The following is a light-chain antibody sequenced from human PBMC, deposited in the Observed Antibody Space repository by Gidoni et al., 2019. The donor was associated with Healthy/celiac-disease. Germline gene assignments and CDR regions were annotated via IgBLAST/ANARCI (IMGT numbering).Light chain of an antibody. CDR1: QSVSSY. V-gene: IGKV3-11*01. CDR2: DAS. J-gene: IGKJ1*01. CDR3: QQRSNWPGT. Sequence: EIVFTQSPTILSLSPGERATRSCRANQSVSSYSAWYQQKPGQAPRLLIYDASNRATGIPARFSGSGSGTDLTLIISRLEAEDFAVYYCQQRSNWPGTFGQGTKVEIK.